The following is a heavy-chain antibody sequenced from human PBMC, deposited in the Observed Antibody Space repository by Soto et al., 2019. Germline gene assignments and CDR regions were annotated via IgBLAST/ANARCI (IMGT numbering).Heavy chain of an antibody. Sequence: QVQLQQSGPGLVKPSETLSLTCTVSSGPSSSHNWGWIRQPPGRGLEWIGYVYSTGGTSYNPSLKSRVTISADTSTIHISLPLSSVTAADTAVYYCVRQGIGTQHGLVDVWGQGTTVTVSS. CDR2: VYSTGGT. V-gene: IGHV4-59*08. CDR1: SGPSSSHN. J-gene: IGHJ6*02. CDR3: VRQGIGTQHGLVDV. D-gene: IGHD3-10*01.